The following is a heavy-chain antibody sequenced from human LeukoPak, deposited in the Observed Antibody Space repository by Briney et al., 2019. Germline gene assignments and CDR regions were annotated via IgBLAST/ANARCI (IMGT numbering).Heavy chain of an antibody. CDR3: ARDRGTTVDY. J-gene: IGHJ4*02. D-gene: IGHD4-17*01. V-gene: IGHV4-59*12. CDR1: GGSISSYY. Sequence: SETLSLTCTVSGGSISSYYWSWIRQPPGKGLEWIGYIYYSGSTNYNPSLKSRVTISVDTSKNQFSLKLSSVTAADTAVYYCARDRGTTVDYWGQGTLVTVSS. CDR2: IYYSGST.